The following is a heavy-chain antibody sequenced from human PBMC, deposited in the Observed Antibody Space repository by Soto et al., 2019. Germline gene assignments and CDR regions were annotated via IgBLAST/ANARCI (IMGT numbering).Heavy chain of an antibody. V-gene: IGHV3-48*01. D-gene: IGHD6-19*01. CDR2: ISSSSTTI. CDR1: GFTFSGYS. CDR3: AREGTTYSSAWTRVLGY. J-gene: IGHJ4*02. Sequence: EVQLVESGGGLVQPGGSLRLSCAASGFTFSGYSMNWVRQAPGKGLEWISYISSSSTTIYYADSVKGRFTISRDNAESSLYLQMNSLRAEDTAVYYCAREGTTYSSAWTRVLGYWGQGTLVTVSS.